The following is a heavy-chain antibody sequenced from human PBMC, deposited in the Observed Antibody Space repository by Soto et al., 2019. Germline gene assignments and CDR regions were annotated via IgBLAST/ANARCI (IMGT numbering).Heavy chain of an antibody. Sequence: EVQVLESGGGSVQPGGSLRLSCEASGFTFSNFAMSWVRHAPGKGLEWVSEITGSTGTTYYADSVKGRFIISRDNSKNTLHLQMNSLRAEDTAVYYCAKDTSSSPYYMDVWGKGTTVIVSS. J-gene: IGHJ6*03. D-gene: IGHD2-2*01. CDR2: ITGSTGTT. CDR1: GFTFSNFA. CDR3: AKDTSSSPYYMDV. V-gene: IGHV3-23*01.